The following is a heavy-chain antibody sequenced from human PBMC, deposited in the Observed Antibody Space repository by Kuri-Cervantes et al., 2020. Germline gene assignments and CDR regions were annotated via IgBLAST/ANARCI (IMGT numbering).Heavy chain of an antibody. V-gene: IGHV3-7*01. Sequence: GESLKISCAASGFTFSSYWMTWVRQAPGKGLEWVANIKLDGSAIFYVDSVKGRFTISRDNAKNSLYLQMNSLRAEDTAVYYCVRGGGIAAAVGYWGQGTLVTVSS. J-gene: IGHJ4*02. CDR1: GFTFSSYW. CDR2: IKLDGSAI. CDR3: VRGGGIAAAVGY. D-gene: IGHD6-13*01.